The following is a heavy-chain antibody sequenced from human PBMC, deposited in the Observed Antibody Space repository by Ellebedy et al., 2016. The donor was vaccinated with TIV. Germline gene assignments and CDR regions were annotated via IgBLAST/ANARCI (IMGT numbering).Heavy chain of an antibody. J-gene: IGHJ3*02. CDR3: ARGFWSGYSNAFDI. CDR2: IKQDGSEK. CDR1: GFTFSSYW. Sequence: GESLKISCAASGFTFSSYWMSWVRQAPGKGLEWVANIKQDGSEKYYVDSVKGRFTISRDNAKNSLYLQMNSLRAEDTAVYYCARGFWSGYSNAFDIWGQGTMVTVSS. D-gene: IGHD3-3*01. V-gene: IGHV3-7*03.